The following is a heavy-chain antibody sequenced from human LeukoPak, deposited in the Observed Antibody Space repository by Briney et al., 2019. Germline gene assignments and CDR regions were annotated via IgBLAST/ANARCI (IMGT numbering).Heavy chain of an antibody. CDR3: AGAGYCSSTTCPDAFDI. J-gene: IGHJ3*02. CDR2: IYYRGRT. Sequence: SETLSLTCTVSGGPITSSSHYWGWIRQPPGKGLEWIGSIYYRGRTYYNASLKSRVTISVDTSKNQVSLRLSSVTAADTAVYYCAGAGYCSSTTCPDAFDIWGQGTKVTVSS. V-gene: IGHV4-39*07. D-gene: IGHD2-2*01. CDR1: GGPITSSSHY.